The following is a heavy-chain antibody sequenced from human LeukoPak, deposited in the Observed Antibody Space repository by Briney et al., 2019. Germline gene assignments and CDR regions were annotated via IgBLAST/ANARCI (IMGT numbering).Heavy chain of an antibody. V-gene: IGHV4-39*07. CDR1: GASISSSSYY. J-gene: IGHJ3*02. CDR2: IYYSGST. Sequence: SETLSLTCTVSGASISSSSYYWGWIRQPPGKGLEWIGSIYYSGSTYYNPSLKSRVTISVDTSKNQFSLKLSSVTAADTAVYCCASPVPAFDIWGQGTMVTVSS. CDR3: ASPVPAFDI. D-gene: IGHD2-2*01.